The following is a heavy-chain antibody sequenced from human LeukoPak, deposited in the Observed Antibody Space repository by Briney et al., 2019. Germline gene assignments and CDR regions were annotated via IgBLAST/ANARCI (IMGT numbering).Heavy chain of an antibody. CDR1: GGSFSGYY. CDR2: INHSGST. Sequence: PSETLSLTCAVYGGSFSGYYWSWIRQPPGKGLEWIGEINHSGSTNYNPSLKSRVTISVDTSKNQFSLKLSSVTAADTAVYYCARHKPIAAAGQWGQGTLVTVSS. CDR3: ARHKPIAAAGQ. J-gene: IGHJ4*02. D-gene: IGHD6-13*01. V-gene: IGHV4-34*01.